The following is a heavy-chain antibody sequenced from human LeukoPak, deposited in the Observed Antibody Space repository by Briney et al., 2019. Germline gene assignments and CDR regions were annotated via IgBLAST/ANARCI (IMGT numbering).Heavy chain of an antibody. V-gene: IGHV4-34*01. CDR1: GGSFSGYY. J-gene: IGHJ4*02. Sequence: SETLSLTCAVYGGSFSGYYWSWIRQPPGKGLEWIGEINHSGSTNYNPSLKSRVTISVDTSKNQFSLKLSSVTAADTAVYYCAREGGHYYDSSGYYYGYWGQGTLVTVSS. D-gene: IGHD3-22*01. CDR3: AREGGHYYDSSGYYYGY. CDR2: INHSGST.